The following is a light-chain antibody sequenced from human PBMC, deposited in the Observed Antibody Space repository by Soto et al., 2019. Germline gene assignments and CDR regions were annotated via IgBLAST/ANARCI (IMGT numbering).Light chain of an antibody. CDR1: QDINNF. J-gene: IGKJ1*01. CDR2: DAS. Sequence: DIRMTQSPPSLSASVGDKITITCRASQDINNFLAWYQQKPGEVPKLPIYDASTLQSGASSRFSGSGSGAIFTLTINSLQPEDVGSYYCQRYDSVPRTFGQGTKVEVK. CDR3: QRYDSVPRT. V-gene: IGKV1-27*01.